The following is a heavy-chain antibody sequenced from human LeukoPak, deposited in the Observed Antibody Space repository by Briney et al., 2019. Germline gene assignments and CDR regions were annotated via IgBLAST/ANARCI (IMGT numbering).Heavy chain of an antibody. J-gene: IGHJ4*02. CDR3: AADGGGARVVSRDFDY. CDR2: IVVGSGNT. D-gene: IGHD3-16*01. V-gene: IGHV1-58*01. Sequence: GTSVKVSCKASGFTFTSSAVQWVRQARGRRLEWIGWIVVGSGNTNYAQKFQERVTITRDMSTSTAYMELSSLRSEDTAVYYCAADGGGARVVSRDFDYWGQGTLVTVSS. CDR1: GFTFTSSA.